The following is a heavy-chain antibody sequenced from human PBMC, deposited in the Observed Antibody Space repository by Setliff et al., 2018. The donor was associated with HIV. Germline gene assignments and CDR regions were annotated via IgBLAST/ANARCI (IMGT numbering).Heavy chain of an antibody. J-gene: IGHJ4*02. V-gene: IGHV3-72*01. Sequence: PGGSLRLSCAASGFTLSDHYMDWVRQAPGKGPEWFGRIRPKRKSSTTEYAASVKGRFTISRDDSKNSLYLQMNSLKGEDTAVYYCVRGLGSEFDYWGQGTLVTVSS. CDR3: VRGLGSEFDY. CDR2: IRPKRKSSTT. D-gene: IGHD2-15*01. CDR1: GFTLSDHY.